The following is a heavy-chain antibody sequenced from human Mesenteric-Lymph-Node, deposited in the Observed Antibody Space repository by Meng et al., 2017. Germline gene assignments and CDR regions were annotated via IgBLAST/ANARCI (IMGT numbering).Heavy chain of an antibody. Sequence: SETLSLTCTVSTGSVTTNNYYWSWIRQPPGKGLEWIGYIHYSGSTTYNPALTTYNPALKSRVTISLATSKNQFSLKLSSVTAADTAVYYCARVDGTSGPFDYWGQGTLVTVSS. CDR3: ARVDGTSGPFDY. V-gene: IGHV4-61*01. J-gene: IGHJ4*02. CDR2: IHYSGSTTYNPALT. D-gene: IGHD5-24*01. CDR1: TGSVTTNNYY.